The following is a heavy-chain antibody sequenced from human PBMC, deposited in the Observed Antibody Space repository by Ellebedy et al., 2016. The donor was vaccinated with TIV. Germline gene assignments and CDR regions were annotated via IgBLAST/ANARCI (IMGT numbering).Heavy chain of an antibody. Sequence: PGGSLRLSCAASGFDFDDIDMFWIRQPPGKGLEWDSGVTWQSGHKDSGDSVRGRFTISSDNATNSLVLQMNSLRIEDAALHSCPKDKESPQLGETPEYWGQGALVTFSS. J-gene: IGHJ4*02. CDR1: GFDFDDID. V-gene: IGHV3-9*01. CDR3: PKDKESPQLGETPEY. CDR2: VTWQSGHK. D-gene: IGHD6-13*01.